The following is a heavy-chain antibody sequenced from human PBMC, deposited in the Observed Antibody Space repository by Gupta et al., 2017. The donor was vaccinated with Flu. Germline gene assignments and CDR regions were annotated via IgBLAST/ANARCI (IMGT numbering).Heavy chain of an antibody. Sequence: ESGGSWVQPGRSLRLSCAASGFTLGNYALLWLRQSAGKALVWASLNSSQGGTTYDGEFVKDRFTVSSADSRNTVYLQMNGLAAEDTAVYFCAKDYDGGIAAGGADGFHHWGQGTTVTVSS. CDR3: AKDYDGGIAAGGADGFHH. CDR1: GFTLGNYA. D-gene: IGHD6-13*01. V-gene: IGHV3-23*01. J-gene: IGHJ6*02. CDR2: NSSQGGTT.